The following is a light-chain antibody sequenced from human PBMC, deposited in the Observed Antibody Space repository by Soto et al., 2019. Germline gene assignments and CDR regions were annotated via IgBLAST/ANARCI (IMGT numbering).Light chain of an antibody. CDR1: QSVSSN. V-gene: IGKV3-15*01. J-gene: IGKJ5*01. Sequence: EIVMTQSPATLSVSPGERATLSCRASQSVSSNLAWYQQKPGPAPRLLIYGASTRATGIPPRLSRSRSGTEFTLTISSLQSEDSAVYHCHQYNNWPPSITFGQGTRLEIK. CDR2: GAS. CDR3: HQYNNWPPSIT.